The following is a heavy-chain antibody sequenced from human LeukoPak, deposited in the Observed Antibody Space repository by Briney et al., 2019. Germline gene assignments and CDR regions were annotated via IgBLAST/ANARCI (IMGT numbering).Heavy chain of an antibody. J-gene: IGHJ3*02. CDR2: INPSGGST. V-gene: IGHV1-46*01. CDR1: GYTFTSYY. CDR3: ARVRGPLEDSDAFDI. D-gene: IGHD3-22*01. Sequence: ASVKVSCKASGYTFTSYYMHWVRQAPEQGLEWMGIINPSGGSTSYAQKFQGRVTMTRDTSTSTVYMELSSLRSEDTAVYYCARVRGPLEDSDAFDIWGQGTMVTVSS.